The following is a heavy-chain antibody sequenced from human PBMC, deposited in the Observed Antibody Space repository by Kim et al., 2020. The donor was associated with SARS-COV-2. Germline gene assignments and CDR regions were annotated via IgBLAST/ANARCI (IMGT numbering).Heavy chain of an antibody. J-gene: IGHJ5*02. Sequence: GGSLRLSCAASGFTFSSYAMNWVRQAPGQGLMWVSSIRASDGSTKYADSVKGRFTISRDNSKSTLYLQMNSLRAEDTAVYYCAKAKSVWYLDQWGQGILV. V-gene: IGHV3-23*01. CDR1: GFTFSSYA. CDR2: IRASDGST. D-gene: IGHD6-19*01. CDR3: AKAKSVWYLDQ.